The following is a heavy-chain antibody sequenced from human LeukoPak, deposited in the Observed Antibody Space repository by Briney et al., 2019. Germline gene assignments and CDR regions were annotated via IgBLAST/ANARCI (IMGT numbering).Heavy chain of an antibody. J-gene: IGHJ4*02. CDR3: ARGFNYAFDY. V-gene: IGHV3-48*03. Sequence: GGSLRLSCAASGFTFSVYEMNWVRQAPRKGLEWFSYITSGGGTIYYADSVKGRFTISRDNAKNSLYLQMNSLRADDTATYYCARGFNYAFDYWGQGALVTVSS. CDR1: GFTFSVYE. D-gene: IGHD2-2*01. CDR2: ITSGGGTI.